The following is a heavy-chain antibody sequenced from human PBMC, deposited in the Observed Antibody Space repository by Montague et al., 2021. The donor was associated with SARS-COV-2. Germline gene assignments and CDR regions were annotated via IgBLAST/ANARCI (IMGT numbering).Heavy chain of an antibody. V-gene: IGHV3-23*01. J-gene: IGHJ4*02. CDR1: GFIFRKVA. D-gene: IGHD2-15*01. CDR3: AKEMGHGRPFDY. Sequence: SGFIFRKVAMSWVRQAPGKGLEWVSAIGGSGDAYYADSVKGRFAISRDNSKNTLYLQMNSLRADGTAVYYCAKEMGHGRPFDYWGQGALVTVSS. CDR2: IGGSGDA.